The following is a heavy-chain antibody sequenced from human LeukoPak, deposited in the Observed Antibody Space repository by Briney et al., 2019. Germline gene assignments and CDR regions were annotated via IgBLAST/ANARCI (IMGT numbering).Heavy chain of an antibody. CDR3: PTDKYYYDRSRYYFILDY. V-gene: IGHV3-15*01. D-gene: IGHD3-22*01. CDR1: GFTFSIYA. Sequence: GGCLRLSCAASGFTFSIYAMSWVRQAPGKGLEWVGGIKSKTDGGTTDYAAHVKGRFTISRDDSQNTLYLQMNRLKTEDTAVYYRPTDKYYYDRSRYYFILDYWGQGTLVTVS. CDR2: IKSKTDGGTT. J-gene: IGHJ4*02.